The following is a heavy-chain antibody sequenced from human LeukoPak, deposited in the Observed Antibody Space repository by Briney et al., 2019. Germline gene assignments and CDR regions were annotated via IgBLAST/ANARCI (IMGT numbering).Heavy chain of an antibody. CDR3: AKSFLLLNYYYSGGYYQGDAFDI. CDR2: IYSGGST. J-gene: IGHJ3*02. Sequence: GGSLRLSCAASGFTVSSNYMSWVRQAPGKGLEWVSVIYSGGSTYYADSVKGRFTISRDNSKNMLYLQMNSLRAEDTAVYYCAKSFLLLNYYYSGGYYQGDAFDIWGQGTMVTVSS. CDR1: GFTVSSNY. V-gene: IGHV3-53*01. D-gene: IGHD3-22*01.